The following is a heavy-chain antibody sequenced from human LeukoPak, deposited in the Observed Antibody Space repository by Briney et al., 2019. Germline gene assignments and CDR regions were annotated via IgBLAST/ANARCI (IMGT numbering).Heavy chain of an antibody. V-gene: IGHV3-23*01. Sequence: GGSLRLSCAASGFTLSSYAMSWVRQAPGKGLEWVSAISDSGNTYHADSVRGRFTISTDNSKNTLYLQMNSLRAEDTALYYCAKGLERESRLDSWGQGTLVTVSS. CDR3: AKGLERESRLDS. J-gene: IGHJ4*02. CDR2: ISDSGNT. CDR1: GFTLSSYA. D-gene: IGHD1-1*01.